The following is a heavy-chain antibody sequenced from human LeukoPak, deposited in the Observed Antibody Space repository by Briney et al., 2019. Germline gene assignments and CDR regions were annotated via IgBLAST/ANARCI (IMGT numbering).Heavy chain of an antibody. CDR3: ARGRVVIRGGITMVRGVIMY. D-gene: IGHD3-10*01. CDR1: GYTFTSYD. V-gene: IGHV1-8*01. J-gene: IGHJ4*02. CDR2: MNPNSGNT. Sequence: ASVKVSCKASGYTFTSYDINWVRQATGQGLEWMGWMNPNSGNTGYAQKFQGRVTMTRNTSISTAYMELSSLRSEDTAVYYCARGRVVIRGGITMVRGVIMYWGQGTLVTVSS.